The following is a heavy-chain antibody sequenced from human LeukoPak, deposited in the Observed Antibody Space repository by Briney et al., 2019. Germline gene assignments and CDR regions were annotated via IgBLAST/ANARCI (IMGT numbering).Heavy chain of an antibody. V-gene: IGHV3-33*06. J-gene: IGHJ4*02. D-gene: IGHD1-26*01. CDR2: IWYDGSNK. CDR1: GFTFSSYG. CDR3: AKAPLRSYYVDY. Sequence: GGSLRLSCAASGFTFSSYGMHWVRQAPGKGLEWVAVIWYDGSNKYYADSVKGRFTISRDNSKNTLYLQMNSLRAEDTALYYCAKAPLRSYYVDYWGQGTLVTVSS.